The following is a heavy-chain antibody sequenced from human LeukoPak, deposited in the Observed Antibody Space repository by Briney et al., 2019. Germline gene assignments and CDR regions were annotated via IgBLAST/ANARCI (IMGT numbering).Heavy chain of an antibody. CDR2: IRYDGSNK. Sequence: GGSLRLSCAASGFTFSSYGMHWVRQAPGKGLEWVAFIRYDGSNKYYADSVKGRFTISRDSSKNTVYLQMNSLRAEDTAVYYCAKDRQSWTSYGNGGAYWGQGTLVTVSS. V-gene: IGHV3-30*02. D-gene: IGHD2-2*01. CDR3: AKDRQSWTSYGNGGAY. J-gene: IGHJ4*02. CDR1: GFTFSSYG.